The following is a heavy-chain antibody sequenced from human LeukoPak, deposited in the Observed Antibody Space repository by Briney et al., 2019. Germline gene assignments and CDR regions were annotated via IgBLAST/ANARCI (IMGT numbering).Heavy chain of an antibody. D-gene: IGHD3-10*01. CDR1: GGSISSGGYS. J-gene: IGHJ5*02. CDR2: IYHSGST. V-gene: IGHV4-30-2*01. Sequence: SETLSLTCAVPGGSISSGGYSWSWIRQPPGKGLEWIGYIYHSGSTYYNPSLKSRVTISVDRSKNQFSLKLSSVTAADTAVYYCARVYYYGSGSYGWFDPWGQGTLVTVSS. CDR3: ARVYYYGSGSYGWFDP.